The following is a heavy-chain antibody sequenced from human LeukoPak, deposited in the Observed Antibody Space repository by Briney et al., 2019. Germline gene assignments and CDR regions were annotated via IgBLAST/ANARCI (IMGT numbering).Heavy chain of an antibody. CDR3: AKVSGPTDF. CDR1: GFTFSGYG. Sequence: GGSLRLSCAASGFTFSGYGMRWVRQAPGKGLEWVSAISGSGRNTYYADSVKGRFTISRDNSKNTLYLQMNSLRAEDTAVYYCAKVSGPTDFWGQGALVTVSS. CDR2: ISGSGRNT. V-gene: IGHV3-23*01. J-gene: IGHJ4*02.